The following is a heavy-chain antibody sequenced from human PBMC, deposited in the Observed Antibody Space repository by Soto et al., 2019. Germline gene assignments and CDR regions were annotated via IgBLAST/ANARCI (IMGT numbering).Heavy chain of an antibody. CDR3: AKDVDTVGLSDGSGYFDL. CDR2: ISGSGVGT. V-gene: IGHV3-23*01. J-gene: IGHJ4*02. Sequence: EVQLLVSGGGSVQPGGSLRLSCEASGFIFRNYAMSWVRQAPGKGLEWVSSISGSGVGTYYADSVQGRFTISRDNSTNTLFLQLSSLRAEDTALYYCAKDVDTVGLSDGSGYFDLWGQGALVTVSS. D-gene: IGHD3-22*01. CDR1: GFIFRNYA.